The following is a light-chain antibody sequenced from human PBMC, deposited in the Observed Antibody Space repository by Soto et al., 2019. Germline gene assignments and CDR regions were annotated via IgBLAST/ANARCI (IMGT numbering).Light chain of an antibody. CDR2: SNN. CDR3: ATWDDSLNGL. Sequence: LTQPPSASGPPGQRVTISCSGSNSNVGSNTVSWYQQLPGTAPKLLIYSNNQRPSGVPDRFSGSRSGTSASLTISGLQSEDEADYYCATWDDSLNGLFGGGTKLTVL. CDR1: NSNVGSNT. V-gene: IGLV1-44*01. J-gene: IGLJ3*02.